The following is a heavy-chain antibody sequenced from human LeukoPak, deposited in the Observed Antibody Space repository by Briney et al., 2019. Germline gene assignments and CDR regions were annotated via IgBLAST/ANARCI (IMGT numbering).Heavy chain of an antibody. V-gene: IGHV4-34*01. D-gene: IGHD2-2*01. CDR2: INHSGST. CDR1: GGFFRGYY. Sequence: SDPETLTCAVYGGFFRGYYWIWTPQPPGKAVEWIGEINHSGSTNYNPSLKSRVTISVDTYKNQFSLKLSSVTAADTAVYYCARVVPAAMGFDYWGQGTLVTVSS. J-gene: IGHJ4*02. CDR3: ARVVPAAMGFDY.